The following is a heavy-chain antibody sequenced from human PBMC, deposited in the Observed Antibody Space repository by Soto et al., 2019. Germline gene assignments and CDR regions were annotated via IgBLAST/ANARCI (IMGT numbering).Heavy chain of an antibody. CDR3: ASNPAVAGEYYYYGMDV. Sequence: GESLKISCKGSGYSFTSYWISWVRQMPGKGLEWMGRIDPSDSYTNYSPSFQGHVTISADKSISTAYLQWSSLKASDTAMYYCASNPAVAGEYYYYGMDVWGQGTTVTVSS. J-gene: IGHJ6*02. CDR2: IDPSDSYT. D-gene: IGHD6-19*01. V-gene: IGHV5-10-1*01. CDR1: GYSFTSYW.